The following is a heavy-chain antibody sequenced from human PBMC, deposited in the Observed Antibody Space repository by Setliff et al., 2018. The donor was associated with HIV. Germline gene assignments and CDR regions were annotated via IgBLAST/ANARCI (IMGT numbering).Heavy chain of an antibody. J-gene: IGHJ4*02. V-gene: IGHV4-4*09. D-gene: IGHD2-8*02. Sequence: PSETLSLTCFVSGVSISGHFWGWIRQPPGKGLEWIGYIYTSGTTEYNPSLDSRVTISVDTSRDQFSLNLRSVTAADTALYFCARLIHTGLLYFGYWGLGTLVTVSS. CDR1: GVSISGHF. CDR3: ARLIHTGLLYFGY. CDR2: IYTSGTT.